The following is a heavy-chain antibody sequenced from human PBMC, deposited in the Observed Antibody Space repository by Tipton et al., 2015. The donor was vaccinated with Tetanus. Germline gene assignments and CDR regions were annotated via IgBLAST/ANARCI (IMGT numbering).Heavy chain of an antibody. CDR1: GGSFSGYY. Sequence: TLSLTCAVYGGSFSGYYWSWIRQPPGKGLEWIGEINHSGSTNYNPSLKSRVTISVDASKNQFSLRLSSVTAADTAVYYCARDMRGEGGGWYTDYWGQGTTVTVSS. CDR2: INHSGST. J-gene: IGHJ4*03. CDR3: ARDMRGEGGGWYTDY. V-gene: IGHV4-34*01. D-gene: IGHD6-19*01.